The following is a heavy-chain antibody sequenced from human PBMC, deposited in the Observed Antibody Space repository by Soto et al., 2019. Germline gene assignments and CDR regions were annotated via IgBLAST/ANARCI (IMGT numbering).Heavy chain of an antibody. Sequence: QVQLVQSGAEVKKPGSSVKVSCKASGCTFSSYAISWVRQSPGQGLEWMGGIIPIFGKANYSQKFQGRVTITEDESTSTAYLELSSLRSEDTAVYYCARDEGDSGSYLGYFGYWGQGTLVIVSS. CDR1: GCTFSSYA. V-gene: IGHV1-69*01. CDR3: ARDEGDSGSYLGYFGY. J-gene: IGHJ4*02. D-gene: IGHD1-26*01. CDR2: IIPIFGKA.